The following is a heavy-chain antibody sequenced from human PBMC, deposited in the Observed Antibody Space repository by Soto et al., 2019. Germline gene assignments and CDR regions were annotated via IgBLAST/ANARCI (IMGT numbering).Heavy chain of an antibody. J-gene: IGHJ4*02. Sequence: GESLKISCKGSGYSFTSYWITWVRQMPGKGLEWMGRIDPSDSYTNYSPSFQGHVTISADKSISTAYLQWSSLKASDTAMYYCARHFAFIAAAGTTDSSGFDYWGQGTLVTVSS. CDR1: GYSFTSYW. CDR2: IDPSDSYT. CDR3: ARHFAFIAAAGTTDSSGFDY. V-gene: IGHV5-10-1*01. D-gene: IGHD6-13*01.